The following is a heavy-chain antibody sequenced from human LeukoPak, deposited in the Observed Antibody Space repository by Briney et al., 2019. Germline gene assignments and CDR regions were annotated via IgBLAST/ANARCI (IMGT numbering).Heavy chain of an antibody. D-gene: IGHD3-10*01. V-gene: IGHV3-53*01. J-gene: IGHJ3*02. Sequence: QSGGSLRLSCAASGFTVSSNYMNWVRQAPGKGLDWVSVIYSGGGTYYADSVMGRFTISRDNSKNTLYLQMNSLRAEDTAIYYCATFGSGSYLAAFDIWGQGTMVTVSS. CDR1: GFTVSSNY. CDR3: ATFGSGSYLAAFDI. CDR2: IYSGGGT.